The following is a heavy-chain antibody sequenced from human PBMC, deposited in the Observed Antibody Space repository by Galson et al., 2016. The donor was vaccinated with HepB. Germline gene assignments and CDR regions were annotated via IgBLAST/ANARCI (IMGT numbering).Heavy chain of an antibody. CDR3: TRVPNYDYVWVSYRYGYYHGMDV. CDR2: ISGYSGNT. Sequence: ASGYTFSNYGITWVRQAPGQGPEWMGWISGYSGNTKYAQKFQARVTMTTDTSTTTAYMELRSLRSDDTAVYYCTRVPNYDYVWVSYRYGYYHGMDVWGQGTTVTVSS. J-gene: IGHJ6*02. V-gene: IGHV1-18*01. CDR1: GYTFSNYG. D-gene: IGHD3-16*02.